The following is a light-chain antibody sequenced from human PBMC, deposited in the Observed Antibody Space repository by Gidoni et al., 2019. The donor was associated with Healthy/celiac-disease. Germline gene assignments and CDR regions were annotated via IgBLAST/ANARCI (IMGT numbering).Light chain of an antibody. J-gene: IGKJ3*01. V-gene: IGKV1-9*01. CDR1: QGISSY. CDR2: AAS. Sequence: DIQLTQSPSFLSASVGDRVTSTCRASQGISSYLAWYQQKPGKAPKLLIYAASTLQSGVPSRFSGSGSGTEFTLTSSSLQPEDFATYYCQQLNSYPLTFGPGTKVDIK. CDR3: QQLNSYPLT.